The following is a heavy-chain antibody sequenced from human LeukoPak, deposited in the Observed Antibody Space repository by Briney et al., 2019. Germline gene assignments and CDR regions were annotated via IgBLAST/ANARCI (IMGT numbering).Heavy chain of an antibody. V-gene: IGHV5-51*01. Sequence: GESLKISCKGSGYSFTSYWIGWVRQMPGKGLEWMGIIYPGDSDTRYSPSFQGQVTISADKSISTAYLQWSSLKASDTAMYYCASGNWNDGFMRGYFDYWGQGTLVTVSS. CDR1: GYSFTSYW. J-gene: IGHJ4*02. CDR3: ASGNWNDGFMRGYFDY. CDR2: IYPGDSDT. D-gene: IGHD1-20*01.